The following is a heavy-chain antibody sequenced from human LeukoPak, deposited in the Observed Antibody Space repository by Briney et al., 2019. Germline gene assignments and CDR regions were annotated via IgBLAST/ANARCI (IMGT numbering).Heavy chain of an antibody. Sequence: GGSLRLSCAASGFTFSSYAISWVRQTPGRGLEWVSSISGSGGSTYYADSVKGRFTISRDNSKNTLYLQVNSLRAEDTAVYYCAKDRGWYWGKDFDYWGQGTLVTVSS. CDR2: ISGSGGST. CDR1: GFTFSSYA. J-gene: IGHJ4*02. D-gene: IGHD6-19*01. CDR3: AKDRGWYWGKDFDY. V-gene: IGHV3-23*01.